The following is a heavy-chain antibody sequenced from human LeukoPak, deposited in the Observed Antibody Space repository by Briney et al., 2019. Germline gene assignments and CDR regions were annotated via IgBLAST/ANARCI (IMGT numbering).Heavy chain of an antibody. J-gene: IGHJ4*02. CDR2: ISSDGSST. D-gene: IGHD3-10*01. CDR3: SRTMVRGVDFDY. V-gene: IGHV3-74*01. CDR1: GFTFSGSW. Sequence: GGSLRLSCAASGFTFSGSWMHWVRQPPGKGLVWVSRISSDGSSTGYADSVKGRFTISRDNAKSTMYLQMNSLRAEDTAVYYCSRTMVRGVDFDYWGQGTLVTVSS.